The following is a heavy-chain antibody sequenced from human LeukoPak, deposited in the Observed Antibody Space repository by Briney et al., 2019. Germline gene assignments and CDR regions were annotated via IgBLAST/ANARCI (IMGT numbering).Heavy chain of an antibody. CDR2: ISSSSSYI. D-gene: IGHD3-16*01. Sequence: GGSLRLSCAASGFTFSSYGMHWVRQAPGKGLEWVSSISSSSSYIYYADSVKGRFTISRDNAKNSLYLQMNSLRAEDTAVYYRAREGYGGAEQAFDYWGQGTLVTVSS. V-gene: IGHV3-21*01. CDR1: GFTFSSYG. J-gene: IGHJ4*02. CDR3: AREGYGGAEQAFDY.